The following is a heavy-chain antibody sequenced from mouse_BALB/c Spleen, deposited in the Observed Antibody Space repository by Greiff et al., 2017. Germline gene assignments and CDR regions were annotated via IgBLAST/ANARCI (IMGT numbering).Heavy chain of an antibody. V-gene: IGHV5-17*02. CDR3: ARGYGSSPYAMDY. J-gene: IGHJ4*01. D-gene: IGHD1-1*01. Sequence: EVMLVESGGGLVQPGGSRKLFCAASGFTFSSFGMHWVRQAPEKGLEWVACISSGSSTIYYADTVKGRFTISRDNPKNTLFLQMTSLRSEDTAMYDCARGYGSSPYAMDYWGQGTSVTVSS. CDR2: ISSGSSTI. CDR1: GFTFSSFG.